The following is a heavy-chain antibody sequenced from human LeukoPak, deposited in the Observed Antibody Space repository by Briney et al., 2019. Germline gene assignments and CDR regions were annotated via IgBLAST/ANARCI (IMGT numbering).Heavy chain of an antibody. J-gene: IGHJ5*02. CDR1: GGSISSYY. V-gene: IGHV4-59*08. Sequence: SETLSLTCTVSGGSISSYYWSWIRQPSWKGLEWIGYIYYSGSTNYNPSLKSRVTISVDTSKNQFSLKLSSVTAADTAVYYCARHVGYCSSTSCSLGWFDPWGQGTLVTVSS. D-gene: IGHD2-2*01. CDR3: ARHVGYCSSTSCSLGWFDP. CDR2: IYYSGST.